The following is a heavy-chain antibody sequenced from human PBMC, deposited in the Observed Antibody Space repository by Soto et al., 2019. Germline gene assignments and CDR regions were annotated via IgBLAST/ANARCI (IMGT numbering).Heavy chain of an antibody. Sequence: ASVKVSCKASGYIFTDYYMHWVRQAPGQELGWMGRINPNSGGTNYAQKFQGRVTMTRDTSISTAYTELASLRSDDTAVYYCARPQRGDDVKNAFDLWGQGTMVTVSS. CDR2: INPNSGGT. J-gene: IGHJ3*01. V-gene: IGHV1-2*06. CDR3: ARPQRGDDVKNAFDL. D-gene: IGHD2-21*02. CDR1: GYIFTDYY.